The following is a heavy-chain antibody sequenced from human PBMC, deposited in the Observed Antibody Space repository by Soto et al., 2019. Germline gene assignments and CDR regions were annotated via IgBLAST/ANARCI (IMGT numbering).Heavy chain of an antibody. D-gene: IGHD6-25*01. CDR1: GFTFSNAW. CDR2: IKTKTDGGTP. J-gene: IGHJ4*02. Sequence: GGSLRLSCAASGFTFSNAWMSWARQAPGKGLEWVGRIKTKTDGGTPDYAAPVKGRFTISRDDSKNTLYLQMNSLKTEDTAVYYCITGRKSSGNWGRGTLVTVSS. V-gene: IGHV3-15*01. CDR3: ITGRKSSGN.